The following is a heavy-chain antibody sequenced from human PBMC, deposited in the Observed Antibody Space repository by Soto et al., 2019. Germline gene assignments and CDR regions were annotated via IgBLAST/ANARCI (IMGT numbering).Heavy chain of an antibody. Sequence: SETLSLTCTVSGASITGSSYWSWIRQPAGKGLEWIGRFSLSGTTSYNPSLRSRVTMSADVSKNQFSLRLASVTAADTALYYCARGMTPPGAPAWYYFDSWGQGTLVTVSS. V-gene: IGHV4-4*07. CDR3: ARGMTPPGAPAWYYFDS. CDR2: FSLSGTT. J-gene: IGHJ4*02. CDR1: GASITGSSY. D-gene: IGHD2-8*02.